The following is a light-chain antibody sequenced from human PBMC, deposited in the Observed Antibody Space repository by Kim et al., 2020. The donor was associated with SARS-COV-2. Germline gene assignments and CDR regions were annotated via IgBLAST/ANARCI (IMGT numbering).Light chain of an antibody. Sequence: STGERATLSCRASQSVSSSYLAWYQQKPGQAPRLLIYGASSRATGIPDRFSGSGSGTDFTLNISRLEPEDCAVYYCQQYGSSPMYTFGQGTKLEI. J-gene: IGKJ2*01. CDR2: GAS. CDR1: QSVSSSY. V-gene: IGKV3-20*01. CDR3: QQYGSSPMYT.